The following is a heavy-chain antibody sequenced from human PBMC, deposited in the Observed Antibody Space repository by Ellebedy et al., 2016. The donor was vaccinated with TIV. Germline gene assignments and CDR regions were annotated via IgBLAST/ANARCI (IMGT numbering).Heavy chain of an antibody. CDR1: GFTFSRYW. CDR3: AREVLPSSKGGPFDI. V-gene: IGHV3-74*01. Sequence: GESLKISCAASGFTFSRYWMHWVRQAPGKGLVWVSRINSDGSSTSYADSVKGRFAISRDNAKNTLYLQMNSVRAEDTAVYYCAREVLPSSKGGPFDIWGQGTMVTVSS. J-gene: IGHJ3*02. CDR2: INSDGSST. D-gene: IGHD2-2*01.